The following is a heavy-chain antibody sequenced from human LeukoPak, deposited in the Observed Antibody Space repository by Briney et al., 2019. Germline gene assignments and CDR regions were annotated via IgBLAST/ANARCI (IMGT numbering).Heavy chain of an antibody. CDR1: GYTFTGYY. CDR3: ARAGVWDYSDTSGYHNGAFDI. J-gene: IGHJ3*02. V-gene: IGHV1-2*02. D-gene: IGHD3-22*01. Sequence: ASVKVSCKASGYTFTGYYMHWVRQAPGQGLEWMGWINPNSGGTNYAQKFQGRVTMTRDTSISTAYMELSRLRSDDTALYYCARAGVWDYSDTSGYHNGAFDIWGQGTMVTVSS. CDR2: INPNSGGT.